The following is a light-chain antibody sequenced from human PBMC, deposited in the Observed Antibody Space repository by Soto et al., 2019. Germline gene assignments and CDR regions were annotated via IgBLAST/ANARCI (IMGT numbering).Light chain of an antibody. CDR2: GAS. CDR3: HQYNDWPRFT. J-gene: IGKJ3*01. V-gene: IGKV3-15*01. Sequence: EIVMTQSPATLSVSPGERATLSCRASQSVSTNLAWYQQKPGQAPRRLIYGASTRATGIPARFSGSGSGTEFTLTINSLQSEDLAVHYCHQYNDWPRFTFGPGTKVDIK. CDR1: QSVSTN.